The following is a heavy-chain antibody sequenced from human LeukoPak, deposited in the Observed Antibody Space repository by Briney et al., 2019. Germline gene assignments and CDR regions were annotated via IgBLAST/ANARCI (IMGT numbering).Heavy chain of an antibody. CDR3: ARDSGLIRNSGYDS. Sequence: PSETLSLTCTVSGYSISSGYYWGWIRQPPGKGLEWIGSIYHSGSAYYNPSLKSRVTISVDTSKNQFSLKLSSVTAADTAVYYCARDSGLIRNSGYDSWGQGTLVTVSS. CDR1: GYSISSGYY. D-gene: IGHD5-12*01. V-gene: IGHV4-38-2*02. CDR2: IYHSGSA. J-gene: IGHJ4*02.